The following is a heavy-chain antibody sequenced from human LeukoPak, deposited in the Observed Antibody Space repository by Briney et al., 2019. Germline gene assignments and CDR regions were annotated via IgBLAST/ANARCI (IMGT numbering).Heavy chain of an antibody. J-gene: IGHJ4*02. CDR1: GFTFSTFW. Sequence: GGALRLSCAASGFTFSTFWMCWDRQAPGKGLEWVSNINQDGSEKYYVDSVKGRFTISRDNAKNSLYLQMNSLRAEDTAVYYCASRRFGELVSDYWGQGTLVTVSS. V-gene: IGHV3-7*01. CDR3: ASRRFGELVSDY. D-gene: IGHD3-10*01. CDR2: INQDGSEK.